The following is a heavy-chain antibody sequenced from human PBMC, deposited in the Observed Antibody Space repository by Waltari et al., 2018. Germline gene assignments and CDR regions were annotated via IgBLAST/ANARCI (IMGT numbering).Heavy chain of an antibody. Sequence: VLLVESGGDLVQPGGSLRLSCAASGFTFSDYWVSWVRRAPGEGVGWVAKLKQDGSGEYYVESVKGRFIISRDNSKNSLFLQMNSLRAEDTAVYYCARGYSSGLLGYWGPGSLVTVSS. CDR1: GFTFSDYW. J-gene: IGHJ4*02. V-gene: IGHV3-7*01. CDR3: ARGYSSGLLGY. CDR2: LKQDGSGE. D-gene: IGHD6-19*01.